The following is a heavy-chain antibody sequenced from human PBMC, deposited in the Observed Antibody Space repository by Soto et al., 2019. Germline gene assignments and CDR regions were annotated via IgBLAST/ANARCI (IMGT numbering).Heavy chain of an antibody. D-gene: IGHD3-3*01. CDR1: GYTFTSYA. CDR2: INAGNGNT. J-gene: IGHJ4*02. CDR3: AREEFWSGSPTSLDY. Sequence: ASVNVSCKASGYTFTSYAMHWVRQAPGQRLEWMGWINAGNGNTKYSQKFQGRVTITRDTSASTAYMELSSLRSEDTAVYYCAREEFWSGSPTSLDYWGQGTLVTVSS. V-gene: IGHV1-3*01.